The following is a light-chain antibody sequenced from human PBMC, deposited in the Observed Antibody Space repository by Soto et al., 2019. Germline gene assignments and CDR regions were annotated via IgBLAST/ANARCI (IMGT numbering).Light chain of an antibody. CDR1: KSVSSY. CDR2: DAS. V-gene: IGKV3-11*01. Sequence: EIVLTQSPATLSLSPGERATLSCRASKSVSSYLAWYQQKPGQAPRLLIYDASNRATGIPARFSGSGSGTDFTLTISSLEPEDLAVYYCQQRSNSYTFGQGTKLEIK. CDR3: QQRSNSYT. J-gene: IGKJ2*01.